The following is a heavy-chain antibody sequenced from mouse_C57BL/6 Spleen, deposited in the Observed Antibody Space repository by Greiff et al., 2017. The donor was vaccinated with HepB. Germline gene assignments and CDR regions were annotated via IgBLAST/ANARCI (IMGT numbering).Heavy chain of an antibody. D-gene: IGHD1-1*01. CDR3: ARDYGSSYCWYFDV. Sequence: VQLQQSGAELARPGASVKMSCKASGHTFTSYTMHWVKQRPGQGLEWIGYINPSSGYTKYNQKFKDKATLTADKSSSTAYMQLSSLTSEDSAVYYCARDYGSSYCWYFDVWGTGTTVTVSS. V-gene: IGHV1-4*01. CDR1: GHTFTSYT. J-gene: IGHJ1*03. CDR2: INPSSGYT.